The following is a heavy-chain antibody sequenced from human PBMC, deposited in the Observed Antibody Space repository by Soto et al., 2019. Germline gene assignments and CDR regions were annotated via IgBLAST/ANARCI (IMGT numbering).Heavy chain of an antibody. D-gene: IGHD3-22*01. Sequence: EVKLVESGGGLIQPGGSLRLSCAASGFTVIRNYMSWVRQAPGKGLEWIAVIYGGKVAYYADSVKGRFTISSDNSKNTLYLQMNSLRVDDTAMYYCARLIEGLPWSQGILVTVSS. CDR3: ARLIEGLP. V-gene: IGHV3-53*01. CDR2: IYGGKVA. J-gene: IGHJ5*02. CDR1: GFTVIRNY.